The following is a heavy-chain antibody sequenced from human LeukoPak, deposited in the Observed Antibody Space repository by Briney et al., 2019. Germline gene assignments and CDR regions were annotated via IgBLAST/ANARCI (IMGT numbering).Heavy chain of an antibody. J-gene: IGHJ3*02. V-gene: IGHV3-15*01. Sequence: GGSLRLSCAASGFTFSNAWMSWVRQAPGKGLEWVGRIKSKTDGGTTDYTAPVKGRFTISRDDSKNTLYLQMNSLKTEDTAVYYCTTDRRFFINYYDSSGYYSPGRVNAFDIWGQGTMVTVSS. D-gene: IGHD3-22*01. CDR1: GFTFSNAW. CDR2: IKSKTDGGTT. CDR3: TTDRRFFINYYDSSGYYSPGRVNAFDI.